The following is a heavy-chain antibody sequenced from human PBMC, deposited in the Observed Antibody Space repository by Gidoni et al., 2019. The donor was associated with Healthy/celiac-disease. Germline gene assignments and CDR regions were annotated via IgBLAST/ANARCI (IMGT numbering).Heavy chain of an antibody. CDR2: IKQDGSEK. CDR1: GFTFRSYW. J-gene: IGHJ4*02. Sequence: EVQLVASGGGLVQPGGSLRLSCAASGFTFRSYWMSWVRQAPGKGLEWVANIKQDGSEKYYVDSVKGRFTISRDNAKNSLYLQMNSLRAEDTAVYYCARGLYYYDSSGPPDYWGQGTLVTVSS. V-gene: IGHV3-7*04. CDR3: ARGLYYYDSSGPPDY. D-gene: IGHD3-22*01.